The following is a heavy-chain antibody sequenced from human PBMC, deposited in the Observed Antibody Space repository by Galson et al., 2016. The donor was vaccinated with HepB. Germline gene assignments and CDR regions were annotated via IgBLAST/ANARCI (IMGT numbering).Heavy chain of an antibody. CDR2: ISYDGSKK. CDR3: ATEGKRERAYFDH. D-gene: IGHD1-1*01. J-gene: IGHJ4*02. V-gene: IGHV3-30*03. Sequence: SLRLSCAASGFTFSTYGMHWVRQAPGKGLEWVSVISYDGSKKYYADSVKGRFSISRDNSKNTLFLQMNNLRAEDTAVYYCATEGKRERAYFDHWGQGTLVTVSS. CDR1: GFTFSTYG.